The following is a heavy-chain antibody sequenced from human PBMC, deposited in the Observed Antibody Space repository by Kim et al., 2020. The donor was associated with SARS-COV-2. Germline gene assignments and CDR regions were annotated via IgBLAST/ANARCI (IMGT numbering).Heavy chain of an antibody. Sequence: SETLSLTCAVYGGSFSGYYWSWIRQPPGKGLEWIGEINHSGSTNYNPSLKSRVTISVDTSKNQFSLKLSSVTAADTAVYYCARGRNDYVWGSYRLSWFDPWGQGTLVTVSS. CDR2: INHSGST. CDR1: GGSFSGYY. CDR3: ARGRNDYVWGSYRLSWFDP. V-gene: IGHV4-34*01. D-gene: IGHD3-16*02. J-gene: IGHJ5*02.